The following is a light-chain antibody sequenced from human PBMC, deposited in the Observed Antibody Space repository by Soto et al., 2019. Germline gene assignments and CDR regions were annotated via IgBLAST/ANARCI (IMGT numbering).Light chain of an antibody. J-gene: IGLJ1*01. CDR3: AAWDDSLNGYV. V-gene: IGLV1-44*01. CDR1: TSNIGSNS. CDR2: SNN. Sequence: QSVLTHPPSSSGTPRQRVSISCSVSTSNIGSNSVSWYQQLPGTAPRLLIYSNNQRPSGVPDRFSGSKSVTSASLAISGLQSGDEADYYCAAWDDSLNGYVFGTGTKVTVL.